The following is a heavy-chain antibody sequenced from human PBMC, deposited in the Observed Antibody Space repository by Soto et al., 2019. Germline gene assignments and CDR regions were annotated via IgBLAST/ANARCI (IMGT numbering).Heavy chain of an antibody. D-gene: IGHD5-18*01. CDR3: VKEVETVRQVAFAL. V-gene: IGHV3-23*01. Sequence: PGGSLRLSCATSGFTFHDYAMSWVRQAPGKGLEWVSAIAFTGSTTYYADSVKGRFTISRDNSKNTVYLQMNSLRVDDTALYYCVKEVETVRQVAFALWGQGTQVTVSS. J-gene: IGHJ4*02. CDR1: GFTFHDYA. CDR2: IAFTGSTT.